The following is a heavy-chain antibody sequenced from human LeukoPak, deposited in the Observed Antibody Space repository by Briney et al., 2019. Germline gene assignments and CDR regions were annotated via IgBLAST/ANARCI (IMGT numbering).Heavy chain of an antibody. CDR2: IKQDGSEK. CDR1: GFTFSSYW. CDR3: ARDSGSYYYGMDV. Sequence: GGSLRLSCAASGFTFSSYWMSWVRQAPGKGLEWVANIKQDGSEKYYVDSVKGRFTISRDNAKNSLYLQMNSLRAEDTAVYYCARDSGSYYYGMDVWGQGPTVTVSS. V-gene: IGHV3-7*01. J-gene: IGHJ6*02. D-gene: IGHD1-26*01.